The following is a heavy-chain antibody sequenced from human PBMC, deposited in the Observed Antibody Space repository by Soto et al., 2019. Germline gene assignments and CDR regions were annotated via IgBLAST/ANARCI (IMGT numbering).Heavy chain of an antibody. CDR1: GYTFTGYY. CDR2: INPNRGGT. CDR3: ARSRDIDAFDI. V-gene: IGHV1-2*04. Sequence: ASVKVSCKASGYTFTGYYMHWVRQAPGQGLEWMGWINPNRGGTNYAQKFQGWVTMTRDTSSSTAYMELSSLRSDDTAVSYCARSRDIDAFDIWGQGTMVTVSS. J-gene: IGHJ3*02.